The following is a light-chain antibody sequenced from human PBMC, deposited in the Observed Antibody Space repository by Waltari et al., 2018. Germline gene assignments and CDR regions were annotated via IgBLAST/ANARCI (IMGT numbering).Light chain of an antibody. CDR2: VNSDGSH. Sequence: QLELTQSPSASASLGASVKLTCTLSSGHITNVVAWHQQQPQKGPWYLMKVNSDGSHSRGDEIPDRFSGSSSGAERYLTISSLQSEDEADYYCQTGGHGTWVFGGGTKLTVL. CDR3: QTGGHGTWV. J-gene: IGLJ3*02. V-gene: IGLV4-69*01. CDR1: SGHITNV.